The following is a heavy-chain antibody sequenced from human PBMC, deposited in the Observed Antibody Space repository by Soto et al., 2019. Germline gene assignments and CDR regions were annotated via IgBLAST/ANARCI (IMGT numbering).Heavy chain of an antibody. D-gene: IGHD3-10*01. J-gene: IGHJ6*02. V-gene: IGHV1-18*04. CDR3: ARDNRKELWVEGLNAMDV. CDR1: AYTFTTYG. CDR2: ISGYNGQT. Sequence: QVQLVQSGPEVKKPGASVKVSCKASAYTFTTYGISWVRQAPGQGLELMGWISGYNGQTNYPQKFRGRVTLTTDTSTSTAYMELRSLRSDDTAMYYCARDNRKELWVEGLNAMDVWGQGTTVTVSS.